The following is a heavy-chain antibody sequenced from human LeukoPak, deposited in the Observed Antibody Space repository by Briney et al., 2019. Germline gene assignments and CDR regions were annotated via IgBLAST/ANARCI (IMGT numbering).Heavy chain of an antibody. CDR1: GGTFSSYA. Sequence: SVKVSCKASGGTFSSYAISWVRQAPGQGLEWMGRIIPILGIANYAQKFQGRVTITADKSTSTAYMELSSLRSEDTAVYYCARHGIAAAGTPPGYWGQGTLVTVSS. D-gene: IGHD6-13*01. CDR3: ARHGIAAAGTPPGY. CDR2: IIPILGIA. V-gene: IGHV1-69*04. J-gene: IGHJ4*02.